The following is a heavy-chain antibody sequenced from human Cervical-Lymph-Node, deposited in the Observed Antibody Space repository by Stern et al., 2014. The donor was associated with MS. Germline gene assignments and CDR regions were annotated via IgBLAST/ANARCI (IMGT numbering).Heavy chain of an antibody. V-gene: IGHV1-69*01. CDR3: ARGVREPHWYFDL. CDR2: IIPMFATP. D-gene: IGHD3-10*01. J-gene: IGHJ2*01. CDR1: GGTFSNYA. Sequence: VQLVQSGAEVKKPGSSVKVSCKASGGTFSNYAFTWVRQAPGQGLAWMGGIIPMFATPNYSQKFQDRVTITADESTSTAYMELSSLRSEDTAVYFCARGVREPHWYFDLWGRGTLVTVSS.